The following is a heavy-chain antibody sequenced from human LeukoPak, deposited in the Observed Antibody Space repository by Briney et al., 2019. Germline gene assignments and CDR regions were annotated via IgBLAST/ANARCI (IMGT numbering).Heavy chain of an antibody. V-gene: IGHV4-30-4*08. CDR1: GYSISSGYY. J-gene: IGHJ5*02. Sequence: SETLSLTCAVSGYSISSGYYWGWIRQPPGKGLEWIGYIYYSGSTYYNPSLKSRVTISVDTSKNQFSLKLSSVTAADTAVYYCARDQNYDTTGGFDPWGQGTLVTVSS. D-gene: IGHD3-9*01. CDR3: ARDQNYDTTGGFDP. CDR2: IYYSGST.